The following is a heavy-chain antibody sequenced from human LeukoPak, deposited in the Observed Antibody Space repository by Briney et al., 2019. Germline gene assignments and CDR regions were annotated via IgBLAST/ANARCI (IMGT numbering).Heavy chain of an antibody. Sequence: SETLSLTCTVSGGSISSYYWSWIRQPAGKGLEWIGRIYSSGSTNYNSSLKSRVSMSVDTSKNQFSLRLSSVAAADTAVYFCARDPGEWGQGTLVTVSS. V-gene: IGHV4-4*07. J-gene: IGHJ4*02. CDR1: GGSISSYY. CDR2: IYSSGST. D-gene: IGHD7-27*01. CDR3: ARDPGE.